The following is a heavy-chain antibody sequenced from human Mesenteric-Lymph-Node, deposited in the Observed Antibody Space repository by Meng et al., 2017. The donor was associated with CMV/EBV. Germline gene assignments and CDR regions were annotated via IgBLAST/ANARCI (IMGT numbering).Heavy chain of an antibody. J-gene: IGHJ6*02. D-gene: IGHD3-10*01. CDR2: IGPDGSST. V-gene: IGHV3-74*01. Sequence: GGSLRLSCAASGFTFSSYAMSWVRQAPGKGLEWVSRIGPDGSSTSYADSVKGRFTFSRDNAKNTLYLQMSSLRAEDTAVYYCVRDSYIHNYYYGMDVWGQGTTVTVSS. CDR1: GFTFSSYA. CDR3: VRDSYIHNYYYGMDV.